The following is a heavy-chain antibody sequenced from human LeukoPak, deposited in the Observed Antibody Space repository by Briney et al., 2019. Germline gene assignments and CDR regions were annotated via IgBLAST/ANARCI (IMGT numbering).Heavy chain of an antibody. D-gene: IGHD3-3*01. V-gene: IGHV4-39*01. Sequence: SETLSLTCTVSGGSISSSIYYWGWIRQPPGKGLEWIGSIYYSGSTYYNPSLKSRVTISVDTSKNQFSLKLSSVTAADTAVYYCARHSTSDYDFWSGCPDCFDYWGQGTLVTVSS. CDR2: IYYSGST. CDR3: ARHSTSDYDFWSGCPDCFDY. J-gene: IGHJ4*02. CDR1: GGSISSSIYY.